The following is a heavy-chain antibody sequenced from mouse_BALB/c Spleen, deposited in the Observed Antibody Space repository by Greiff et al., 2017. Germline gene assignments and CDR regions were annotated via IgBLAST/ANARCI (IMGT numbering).Heavy chain of an antibody. CDR1: GDSITSGY. J-gene: IGHJ1*01. CDR3: ARWGTTVVAWYFDV. V-gene: IGHV3-8*02. Sequence: VQLQQSGPSLVKPSQTLSLTCSVTGDSITSGYWNWIRKFPGNKLEYMGYISYSGSTYYNPSLKSRISITRDTSKNQYYLQLNSVTTEDTATYYCARWGTTVVAWYFDVWGAGTTVTVSS. CDR2: ISYSGST. D-gene: IGHD1-1*01.